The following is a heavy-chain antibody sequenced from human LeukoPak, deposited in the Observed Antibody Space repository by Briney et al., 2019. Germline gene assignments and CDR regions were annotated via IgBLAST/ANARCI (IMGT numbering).Heavy chain of an antibody. V-gene: IGHV3-30*02. CDR3: AREAAPNYDSSGYYYGGGAFDI. CDR1: GFTFTSYG. J-gene: IGHJ3*02. CDR2: IRYDGSNR. Sequence: GGSLRLSCAASGFTFTSYGMHWVRQAPGKGVEWVAFIRYDGSNRYYADSVRGRFTISRDNSKNTQYLQMNSLRAEDTALYYCAREAAPNYDSSGYYYGGGAFDIWGQGTMVTVSS. D-gene: IGHD3-22*01.